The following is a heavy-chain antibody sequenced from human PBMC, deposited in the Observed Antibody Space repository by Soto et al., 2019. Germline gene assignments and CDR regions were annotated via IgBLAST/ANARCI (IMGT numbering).Heavy chain of an antibody. CDR1: GGSIRDYC. J-gene: IGHJ4*02. CDR2: IYYSGST. CDR3: ARHSDTAMVKVHY. D-gene: IGHD5-18*01. V-gene: IGHV4-39*01. Sequence: SETLSVTWTVFGGSIRDYCWCWIRQPPGKGLEWIGNIYYSGSTYYNPSLKSRVTISVDTSKNQFSLKLSSVTAADTAVYYCARHSDTAMVKVHYWGQGTLVTVSS.